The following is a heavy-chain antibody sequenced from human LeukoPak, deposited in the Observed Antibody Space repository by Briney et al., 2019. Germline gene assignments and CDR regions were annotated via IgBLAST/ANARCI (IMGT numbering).Heavy chain of an antibody. CDR3: ARYSSGWYFDL. D-gene: IGHD6-19*01. J-gene: IGHJ2*01. CDR2: INPNSGGT. V-gene: IGHV1-2*02. Sequence: GASVKVSCKTSGYTFTGYYMHWVRQAPGQGLEWMGWINPNSGGTNYAQKFQGRVTMTRDTSISTAYMELTRLRSDDTAGYYCARYSSGWYFDLWGRGTLVNVSS. CDR1: GYTFTGYY.